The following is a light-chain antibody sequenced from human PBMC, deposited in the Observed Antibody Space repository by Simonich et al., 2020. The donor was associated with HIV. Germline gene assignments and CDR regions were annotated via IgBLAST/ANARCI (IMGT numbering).Light chain of an antibody. V-gene: IGKV4-1*01. J-gene: IGKJ2*01. Sequence: IVMTQSPDSLAVSLCERATISCKYIQSVLSSSNNKNYLALYQQISGHPPKLLIYWASTRESGVSDRFSGSGSGTDFTLTISSLQAEDVAVYYCQQYYDTPYTFGQGTKLEI. CDR3: QQYYDTPYT. CDR2: WAS. CDR1: QSVLSSSNNKNY.